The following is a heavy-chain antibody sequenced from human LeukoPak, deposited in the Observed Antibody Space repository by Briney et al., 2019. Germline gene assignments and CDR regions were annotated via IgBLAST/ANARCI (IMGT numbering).Heavy chain of an antibody. V-gene: IGHV3-9*01. CDR3: TAVAGFSYPGY. D-gene: IGHD6-19*01. CDR1: GFTFDDYA. J-gene: IGHJ4*02. Sequence: PGGSLRLSCAASGFTFDDYAMHWVRQAPGKGLEWVSGISWNSGSIGYADSVKGRFTISRDNAKNSLYLQMNSLRAEDTALYYCTAVAGFSYPGYWGQGTLVTVSS. CDR2: ISWNSGSI.